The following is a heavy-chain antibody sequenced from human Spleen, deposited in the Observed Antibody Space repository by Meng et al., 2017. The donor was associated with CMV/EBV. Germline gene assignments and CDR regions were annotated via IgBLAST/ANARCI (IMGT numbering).Heavy chain of an antibody. D-gene: IGHD2-2*02. V-gene: IGHV4-4*02. CDR2: IYHSGST. Sequence: GPLRNSNWWSCVRQPPGKGLEWIGEIYHSGSTYYNPSLKSRVTISKDMSENQFSLKLSSATAADTAVYYCARRCSSASCYMYYFDSWGHGTLVTVSS. J-gene: IGHJ4*03. CDR3: ARRCSSASCYMYYFDS. CDR1: GPLRNSNW.